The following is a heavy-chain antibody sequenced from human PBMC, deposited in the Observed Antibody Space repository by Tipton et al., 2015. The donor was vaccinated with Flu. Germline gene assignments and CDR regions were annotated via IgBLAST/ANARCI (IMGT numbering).Heavy chain of an antibody. D-gene: IGHD2-21*01. CDR1: GITFSSYA. V-gene: IGHV3-23*01. CDR3: TKGPRQARGVMLGVDS. J-gene: IGHJ3*02. CDR2: ISRSSGAT. Sequence: SLRLSCAASGITFSSYAMSWVRQAPGKGLEWVSGISRSSGATYHADSVQGRFTISRDNSKNTLYLQMDSLRAEDTAVYYCTKGPRQARGVMLGVDSWRQGTVVIGPS.